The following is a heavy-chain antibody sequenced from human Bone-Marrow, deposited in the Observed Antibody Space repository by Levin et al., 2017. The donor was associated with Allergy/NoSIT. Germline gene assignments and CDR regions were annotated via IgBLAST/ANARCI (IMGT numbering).Heavy chain of an antibody. CDR2: STNKANGHTT. V-gene: IGHV3-72*01. CDR3: VIDYSGDFYAMDV. Sequence: PGGSLRLSCAGSGFTFSDRCVHWVRQAPGKGLEWVGRSTNKANGHTTDYFASVEGRFSISRDDSENSVLLQMNSLRNEDSAVYYCVIDYSGDFYAMDVWGQGPTVTVSS. J-gene: IGHJ6*02. D-gene: IGHD3-10*01. CDR1: GFTFSDRC.